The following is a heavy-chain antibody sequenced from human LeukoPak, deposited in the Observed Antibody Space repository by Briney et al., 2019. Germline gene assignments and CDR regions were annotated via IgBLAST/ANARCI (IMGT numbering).Heavy chain of an antibody. J-gene: IGHJ4*02. CDR3: AKLPSASSWYTAFDY. V-gene: IGHV3-30*18. Sequence: GGSLRLSCAASGFIFSSIAMHWVRQAPGKGLEWLAVTSYDGSSKNYADSVKGRFTISRDNSKNTLYLQMYSLRAEDTGVYYCAKLPSASSWYTAFDYWGQGTLVTVSS. D-gene: IGHD6-13*01. CDR1: GFIFSSIA. CDR2: TSYDGSSK.